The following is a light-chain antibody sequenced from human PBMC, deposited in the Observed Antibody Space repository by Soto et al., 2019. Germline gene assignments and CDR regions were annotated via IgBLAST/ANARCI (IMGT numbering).Light chain of an antibody. CDR1: QTISTW. V-gene: IGKV1-5*01. CDR3: QQYNAYLWT. J-gene: IGKJ1*01. Sequence: DIQVTQSPPTLSASVGDRVTITCRASQTISTWMAWYQQKPGKAPKLLVYDASTLQSGVASRFSGSGSGTEFTLIISGLQPDDSATYYCQQYNAYLWTFGLGTKVDI. CDR2: DAS.